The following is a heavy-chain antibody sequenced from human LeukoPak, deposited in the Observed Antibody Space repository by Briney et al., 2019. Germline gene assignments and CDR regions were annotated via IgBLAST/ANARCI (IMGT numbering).Heavy chain of an antibody. CDR3: AREVQLWLRAYDAFDI. D-gene: IGHD5-18*01. CDR1: GDSVSSNSAA. V-gene: IGHV6-1*01. Sequence: SQTLSLTCAISGDSVSSNSAAWNWIRQSPSRGLEWLGRTYYGSKWYNDYAVSVKSRITINPDTSKNQFSLQLNSVTPEDTAVYYCAREVQLWLRAYDAFDIWGQGTMVTVSS. CDR2: TYYGSKWYN. J-gene: IGHJ3*02.